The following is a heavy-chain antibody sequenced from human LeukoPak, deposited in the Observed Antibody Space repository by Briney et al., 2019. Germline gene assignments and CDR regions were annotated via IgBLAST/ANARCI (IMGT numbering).Heavy chain of an antibody. J-gene: IGHJ4*02. V-gene: IGHV4-38-2*02. D-gene: IGHD2-2*01. Sequence: SETLSLTCTVSGYSISSGYYWGWIRQPPGKGLEWIGSIYHSGSTYYNPSLKSRVTISVDTSKNQFSLKLSSVTAADTAVYYCARVEYTSTSCEGFGYWGQGTLVTVSS. CDR1: GYSISSGYY. CDR2: IYHSGST. CDR3: ARVEYTSTSCEGFGY.